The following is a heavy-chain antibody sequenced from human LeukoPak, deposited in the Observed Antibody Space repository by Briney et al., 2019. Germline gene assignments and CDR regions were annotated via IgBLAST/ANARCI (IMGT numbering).Heavy chain of an antibody. CDR1: GFTFRSYW. CDR3: AKGRYGLFDY. V-gene: IGHV3-74*01. CDR2: INTDGSST. D-gene: IGHD4-17*01. Sequence: PGGSLRLSCEVSGFTFRSYWMHWVRQAPGKGLVWVSRINTDGSSTTYADSVRGRFTISRDNAKNTLYLQMDSLRVEDTAVYYCAKGRYGLFDYWGQGTQVTVSS. J-gene: IGHJ4*02.